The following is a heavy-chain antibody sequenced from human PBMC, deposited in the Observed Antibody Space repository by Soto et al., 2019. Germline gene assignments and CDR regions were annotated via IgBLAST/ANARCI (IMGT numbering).Heavy chain of an antibody. CDR2: INPNSGGT. V-gene: IGHV1-2*04. Sequence: ASVKVSCKASGYTFTGYYMHWVRQAPGQGLEWMGWINPNSGGTNYAQKYQGWVTMTRDTSISTAYMELSRLRSEDTAVYYCARDLSPTAAAGFYYYGMDVWGKGTTVTVSS. CDR1: GYTFTGYY. CDR3: ARDLSPTAAAGFYYYGMDV. D-gene: IGHD6-13*01. J-gene: IGHJ6*04.